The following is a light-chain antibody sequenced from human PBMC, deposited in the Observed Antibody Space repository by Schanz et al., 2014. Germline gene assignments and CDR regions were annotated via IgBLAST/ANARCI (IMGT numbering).Light chain of an antibody. Sequence: EIVLTQSPGTLSVSPGERATLSCGASQSVGSNLAWYQQKPGQAPRLLIYAASTRATGIPARFSGSGSGTDFTLTISRLEPEDFAVYYCQHYSLSPLFGQGTKVDI. CDR3: QHYSLSPL. J-gene: IGKJ1*01. V-gene: IGKV3-20*01. CDR1: QSVGSN. CDR2: AAS.